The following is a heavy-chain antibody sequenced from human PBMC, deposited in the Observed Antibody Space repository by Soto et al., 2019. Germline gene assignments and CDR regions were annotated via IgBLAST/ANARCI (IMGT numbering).Heavy chain of an antibody. D-gene: IGHD6-6*01. CDR1: GGSISSGYY. V-gene: IGHV4-38-2*01. J-gene: IGHJ4*02. Sequence: PSETLSLTCAVSGGSISSGYYWAWIRQPPGKGLEWIGYLYHSGISDYNPSLKSRVTISVDTSKNQFSLKVRSVTAADTAVYYCARYSSSYFDYWGQGSRVTVSS. CDR3: ARYSSSYFDY. CDR2: LYHSGIS.